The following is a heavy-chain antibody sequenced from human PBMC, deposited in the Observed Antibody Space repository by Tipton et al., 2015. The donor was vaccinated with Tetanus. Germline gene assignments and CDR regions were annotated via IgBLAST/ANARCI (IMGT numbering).Heavy chain of an antibody. CDR1: GGFISSYNYY. CDR2: IYYSGSA. Sequence: LRLSCTVSGGFISSYNYYWGWIRQAPGKGLEWIGSIYYSGSAYYNPSLRSRVTMSVDTSKMQFSLKLASVTAADTAVYYCARHGGRLAYYYYGMDVWGQGTTVTVS. J-gene: IGHJ6*02. D-gene: IGHD3-16*01. CDR3: ARHGGRLAYYYYGMDV. V-gene: IGHV4-39*01.